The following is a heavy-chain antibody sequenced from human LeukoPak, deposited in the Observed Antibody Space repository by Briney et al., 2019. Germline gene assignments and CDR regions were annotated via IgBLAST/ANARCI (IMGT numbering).Heavy chain of an antibody. CDR2: IIPIFGTA. D-gene: IGHD2-2*01. Sequence: SVKVSCKASGGTFSSYAISWVRQAPGQGLEWMGGIIPIFGTANYAQKFQGRVTITADESTSTAYMELSSLRSEDTAVYYCASTPPRYCSSTSCSWFDPWGQGTLVTVSS. V-gene: IGHV1-69*01. J-gene: IGHJ5*02. CDR3: ASTPPRYCSSTSCSWFDP. CDR1: GGTFSSYA.